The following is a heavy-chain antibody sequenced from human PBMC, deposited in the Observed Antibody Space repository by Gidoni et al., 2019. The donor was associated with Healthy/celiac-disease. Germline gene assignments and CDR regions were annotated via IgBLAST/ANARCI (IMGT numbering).Heavy chain of an antibody. Sequence: QVQLVESGGGVVQPGRSLRLSCAASGFTFSSYAMHGVRQAPGKGLEWVAVISYDGSNKYYADSVKGRFTISRDNSKNTLYLQMNSLRAEDTAVYYCAREGGYDFWSGYSYPDYWGQGTLVTVSS. CDR3: AREGGYDFWSGYSYPDY. J-gene: IGHJ4*02. CDR2: ISYDGSNK. V-gene: IGHV3-30-3*01. D-gene: IGHD3-3*01. CDR1: GFTFSSYA.